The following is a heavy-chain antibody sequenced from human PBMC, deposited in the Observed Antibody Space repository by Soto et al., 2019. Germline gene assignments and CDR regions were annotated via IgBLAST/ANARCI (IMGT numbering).Heavy chain of an antibody. J-gene: IGHJ5*02. CDR1: GGSVSSSSYY. D-gene: IGHD3-10*01. CDR2: VYYSGST. V-gene: IGHV4-39*01. CDR3: AIRPFGDRHWFDP. Sequence: SETLSLTCTVSGGSVSSSSYYWGWVRQPPGKGLEWIGSVYYSGSTYYNPSLESRVTISVDTSKNQFSLKLSSVTAADTAVYYCAIRPFGDRHWFDPWGQGTLVTVSS.